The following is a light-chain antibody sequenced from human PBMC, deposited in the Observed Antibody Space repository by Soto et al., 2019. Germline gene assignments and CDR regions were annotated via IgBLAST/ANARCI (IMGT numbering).Light chain of an antibody. Sequence: DIQMTQSLSSLSASVPERLSLPCRASQTSSTNLNWYHQKPGQAPAILIYDASTLQSGVPSRFSGLGSGTDFTLTITSLQPEDSATYYCQQSYTTVYTFGQGTKVDIK. CDR2: DAS. CDR3: QQSYTTVYT. CDR1: QTSSTN. V-gene: IGKV1-39*01. J-gene: IGKJ2*01.